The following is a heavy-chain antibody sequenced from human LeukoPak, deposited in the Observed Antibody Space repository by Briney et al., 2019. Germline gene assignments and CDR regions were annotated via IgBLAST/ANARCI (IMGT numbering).Heavy chain of an antibody. Sequence: PGGSLRLSCAASGFTFSSYEMNWVRQAPGKGLEWVSYISNSGSTIYYADSVKGRFTISRDNAKNSLYLQMNSLRAEDTAVYYCARVGSSPQRGFDYWGQGTLVTVSS. CDR3: ARVGSSPQRGFDY. D-gene: IGHD2-15*01. V-gene: IGHV3-48*03. CDR1: GFTFSSYE. J-gene: IGHJ4*02. CDR2: ISNSGSTI.